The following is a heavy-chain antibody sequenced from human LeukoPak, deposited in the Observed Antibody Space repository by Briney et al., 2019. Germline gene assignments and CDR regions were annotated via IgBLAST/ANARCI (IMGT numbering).Heavy chain of an antibody. CDR3: ARGYGDYERFFDY. V-gene: IGHV3-53*01. CDR2: IYSGGST. CDR1: GFTVSSNY. J-gene: IGHJ4*02. Sequence: GGSLRLSCAASGFTVSSNYMSWVRQAPGKGLEWVSVIYSGGSTYYADSVKGRFTISRDNSKNTLYLQMNSLRAEDTAVYYCARGYGDYERFFDYWGQGTLVTVSS. D-gene: IGHD4-17*01.